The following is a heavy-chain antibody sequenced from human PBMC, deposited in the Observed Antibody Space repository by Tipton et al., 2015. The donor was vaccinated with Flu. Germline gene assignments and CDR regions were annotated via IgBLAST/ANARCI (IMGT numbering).Heavy chain of an antibody. Sequence: QLVQSGAEVKEPRASVKVSCKASGYTVSGHYMHWIRQAPGQGLEWMGWINPKSGDTKYAQNFQGRVTMTRDTSITTVYMELTGLTSDDTAIYYCARTWIQLWTPDFDYWGQGTLVTVSS. J-gene: IGHJ4*02. CDR2: INPKSGDT. V-gene: IGHV1-2*02. CDR3: ARTWIQLWTPDFDY. CDR1: GYTVSGHY. D-gene: IGHD5-18*01.